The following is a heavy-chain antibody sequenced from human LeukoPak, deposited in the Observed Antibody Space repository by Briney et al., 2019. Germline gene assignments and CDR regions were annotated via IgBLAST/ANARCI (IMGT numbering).Heavy chain of an antibody. D-gene: IGHD6-19*01. CDR2: ISYDGSNK. V-gene: IGHV3-30*04. J-gene: IGHJ4*02. CDR1: GFTFSSYA. Sequence: GGSLRLSCAASGFTFSSYAMHWVRQAPGKGLEWVAVISYDGSNKYYADSVKGRFTISRDNSKNTLYLQMNSLRAEDTAVYYCERDSSSGWPLDYWGQGTLVTVSS. CDR3: ERDSSSGWPLDY.